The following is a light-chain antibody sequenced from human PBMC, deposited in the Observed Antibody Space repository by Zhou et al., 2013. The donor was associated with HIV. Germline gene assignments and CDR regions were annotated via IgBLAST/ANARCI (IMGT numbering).Light chain of an antibody. CDR1: QRISTY. CDR3: QQSYSTPQLT. Sequence: DIQMTQSPSSLSASVGDRVTITCRSSQRISTYLNWYQQKPGNAPKLLIYAASSLQSGVPSRFSGSGSGTDFTLTISSLQPEDFATYYCQQSYSTPQLTFGGGTKVEIK. CDR2: AAS. J-gene: IGKJ4*01. V-gene: IGKV1-39*01.